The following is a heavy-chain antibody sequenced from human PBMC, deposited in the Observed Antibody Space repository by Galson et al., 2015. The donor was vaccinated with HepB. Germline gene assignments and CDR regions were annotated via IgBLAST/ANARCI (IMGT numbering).Heavy chain of an antibody. V-gene: IGHV3-23*01. J-gene: IGHJ4*02. Sequence: SLRLSCAASGFTFSSYAMSWVRQAPGKGLEWVSAISGSGGSTYYADSVKGQFTISRDNSKNTLYLQMNSLRAEDTAVYYCAKDRGRGVRYGAYYFDYWGQGTLVTVSS. CDR2: ISGSGGST. D-gene: IGHD3-10*01. CDR3: AKDRGRGVRYGAYYFDY. CDR1: GFTFSSYA.